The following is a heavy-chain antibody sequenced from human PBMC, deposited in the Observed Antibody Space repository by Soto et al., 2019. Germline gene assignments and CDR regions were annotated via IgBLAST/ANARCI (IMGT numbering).Heavy chain of an antibody. V-gene: IGHV3-23*01. D-gene: IGHD2-15*01. CDR2: ISGGGVYT. Sequence: EVQLLESGGDLVQPGGSLRLSCEASGLTFSSYAMSWVRQAPGKGLEWISSISGGGVYTDYADSVKGRFTISRDNSKNTPHLQKNNLRAEDNAVYYCAKDSGNLAGVATIAPNAFDLWGQGTMVTVSS. CDR1: GLTFSSYA. J-gene: IGHJ3*01. CDR3: AKDSGNLAGVATIAPNAFDL.